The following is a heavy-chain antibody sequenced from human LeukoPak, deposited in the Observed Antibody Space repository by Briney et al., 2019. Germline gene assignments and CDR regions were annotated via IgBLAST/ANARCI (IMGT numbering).Heavy chain of an antibody. V-gene: IGHV4-39*01. CDR3: ARQGDYDSSGYYHNWFDP. CDR1: GGSFSSYY. Sequence: SETLSLTCAVYGGSFSSYYWGWIRQPPGKGLEWIGSIYCSGSTYYNPSLKSRVTISVDTSKSQFSLKLSSVTAADTAVYYCARQGDYDSSGYYHNWFDPWGQGTLVTVSS. CDR2: IYCSGST. D-gene: IGHD3-22*01. J-gene: IGHJ5*02.